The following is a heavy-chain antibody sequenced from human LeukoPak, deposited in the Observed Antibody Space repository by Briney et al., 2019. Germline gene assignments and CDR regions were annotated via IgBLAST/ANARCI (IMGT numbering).Heavy chain of an antibody. CDR1: GFTFDDYT. CDR2: ISWDGGST. V-gene: IGHV3-43*01. Sequence: GGSLRLSCAASGFTFDDYTMHWVRQAPGKGLEWVSLISWDGGSTYYADSVKGRFTISRDNSKNSLYLQMNSLRTEDTALYYCAKAGDGSYYYYMDVWGKGTTVTVSS. J-gene: IGHJ6*03. CDR3: AKAGDGSYYYYMDV. D-gene: IGHD3-10*01.